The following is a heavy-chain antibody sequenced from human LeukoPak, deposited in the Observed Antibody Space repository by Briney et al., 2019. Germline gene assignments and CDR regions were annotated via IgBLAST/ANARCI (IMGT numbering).Heavy chain of an antibody. CDR2: ISSSGSYI. CDR3: ARLQWLQTGRDFLDY. D-gene: IGHD6-19*01. J-gene: IGHJ4*02. V-gene: IGHV3-21*06. CDR1: GFTFSTYT. Sequence: GGSLRLSCAASGFTFSTYTIHWVRQAPGKGLEWVSSISSSGSYIYYADSVKGRFTISRDNAKNSLDLQMNSLRVEDTAVYYCARLQWLQTGRDFLDYWGQGTLVTVSS.